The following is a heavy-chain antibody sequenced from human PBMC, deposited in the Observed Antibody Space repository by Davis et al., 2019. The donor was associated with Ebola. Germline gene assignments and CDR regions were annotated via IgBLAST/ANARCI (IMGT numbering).Heavy chain of an antibody. V-gene: IGHV1-69*13. CDR1: GGTFSNFA. J-gene: IGHJ6*02. Sequence: SVKVSCKASGGTFSNFAISWVRQAPGQGFEWMGGIITTLGTADYAQNFQGRVTITADESTSTAYMELSSLRSEDTAVYYCAREGIDIVVVVAATTTLYYGMDVWGQGTTVTVSS. CDR2: IITTLGTA. CDR3: AREGIDIVVVVAATTTLYYGMDV. D-gene: IGHD2-15*01.